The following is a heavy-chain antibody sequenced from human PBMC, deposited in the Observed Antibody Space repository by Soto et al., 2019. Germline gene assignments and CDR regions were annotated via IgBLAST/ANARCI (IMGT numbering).Heavy chain of an antibody. J-gene: IGHJ5*02. CDR2: IYYSGST. V-gene: IGHV4-39*01. CDR1: GGSISSSDYY. CDR3: ARGLPHMEGGVFKRLGNWFDP. D-gene: IGHD3-10*01. Sequence: SETLSLTCTVSGGSISSSDYYWVWIRQPPGQGLEWIGNIYYSGSTYYNPSLKSRVTISVDTSKNQFSLKLNSVTAADSAVYYCARGLPHMEGGVFKRLGNWFDPWGQGTLVTVSS.